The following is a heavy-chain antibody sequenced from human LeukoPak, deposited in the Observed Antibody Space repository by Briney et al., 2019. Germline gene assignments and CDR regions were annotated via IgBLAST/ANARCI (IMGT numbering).Heavy chain of an antibody. CDR3: VKDTSGASQYFQY. CDR1: GFTFDNYA. V-gene: IGHV3-9*03. CDR2: ISWNSANI. D-gene: IGHD2-15*01. Sequence: PGKSLRLSCAAFGFTFDNYAMHWARQAPGKGLEWVSSISWNSANIAYADSVKGRFTISRDNAKNSLYLQMNSLRPEDMALYYCVKDTSGASQYFQYWGHGTVVTVSS. J-gene: IGHJ1*01.